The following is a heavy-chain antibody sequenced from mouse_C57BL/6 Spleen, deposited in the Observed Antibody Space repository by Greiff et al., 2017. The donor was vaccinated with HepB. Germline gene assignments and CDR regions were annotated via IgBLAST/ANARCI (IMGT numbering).Heavy chain of an antibody. CDR3: ARYYYGSRVYWYFDV. J-gene: IGHJ1*03. Sequence: EVMLVESEGGLVQPGSSMKLSCTASGFTFSDYYMAWVRQVPEKGLEWVANINYDGSSTYYLDSLKSRFIISRDNAKNILYLQMSSLKSEDTATYYCARYYYGSRVYWYFDVWGTGTTVTVSS. CDR2: INYDGSST. D-gene: IGHD1-1*01. CDR1: GFTFSDYY. V-gene: IGHV5-16*01.